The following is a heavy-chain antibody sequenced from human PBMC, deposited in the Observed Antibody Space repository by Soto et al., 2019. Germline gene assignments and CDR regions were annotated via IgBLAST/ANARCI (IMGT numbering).Heavy chain of an antibody. J-gene: IGHJ4*02. V-gene: IGHV1-18*01. CDR2: ISAHNGNT. CDR1: GYAFTTYG. D-gene: IGHD1-1*01. Sequence: QVHLVQSGAEVKKPGASVRVSCKGSGYAFTTYGITWVRQAPGQGLEWMGWISAHNGNTNYAQKLQGRVTVTRDTSTSTAYMELRSLRSDDTAVYYCARGRYGDYWGQGALVTVSS. CDR3: ARGRYGDY.